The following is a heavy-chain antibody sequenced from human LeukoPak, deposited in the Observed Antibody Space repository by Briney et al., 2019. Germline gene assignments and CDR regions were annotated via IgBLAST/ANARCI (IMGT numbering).Heavy chain of an antibody. CDR3: ARESGYYGSGSYHTFYYYMDV. D-gene: IGHD3-10*01. V-gene: IGHV1-46*01. CDR2: INPSGGST. CDR1: GYTFTSYY. Sequence: ASVKVSCKASGYTFTSYYMHWVRQAPGQGLEWMGIINPSGGSTSYAQKFQGRVTMTRDMSTSTVYMELSSLRSEDTAVYYCARESGYYGSGSYHTFYYYMDVWGKGTTVTVSS. J-gene: IGHJ6*03.